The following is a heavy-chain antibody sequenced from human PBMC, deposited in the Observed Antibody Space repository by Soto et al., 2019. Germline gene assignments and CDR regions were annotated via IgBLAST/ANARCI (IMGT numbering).Heavy chain of an antibody. CDR2: ISSDSRYI. D-gene: IGHD3-16*02. CDR3: TRDETLVKDHDAGHF. J-gene: IGHJ3*01. V-gene: IGHV3-21*01. Sequence: PGGSLRLSCTTSGFTVSSSHMTWVRQAPGKGLEWVSSISSDSRYIYSADSMKGRFTVSRNNAKNSLYLEMSSLRAEDTAVYYCTRDETLVKDHDAGHFWGQGTMVTVS. CDR1: GFTVSSSH.